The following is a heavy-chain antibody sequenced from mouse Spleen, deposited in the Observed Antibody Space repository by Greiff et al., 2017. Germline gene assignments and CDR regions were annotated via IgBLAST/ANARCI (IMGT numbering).Heavy chain of an antibody. J-gene: IGHJ3*01. CDR3: TKIYSAFAY. D-gene: IGHD2-1*01. V-gene: IGHV1-15*01. CDR2: IDPETGGT. CDR1: GYTFTDYE. Sequence: QVQLKESGAELVRPGASVTLSCKASGYTFTDYEMHWVKQTPVHGLEWIGAIDPETGGTAYNQKFKGKAILTADKSSSTAYMELRSLTSEDSAVYYCTKIYSAFAYWGQGTLVTVSA.